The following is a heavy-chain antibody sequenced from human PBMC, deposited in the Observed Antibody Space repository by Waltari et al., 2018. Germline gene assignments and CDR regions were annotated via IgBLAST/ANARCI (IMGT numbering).Heavy chain of an antibody. J-gene: IGHJ1*01. CDR1: GGSFSGYY. CDR3: ARGSGLGYCSGGSCYHVRRYFQH. Sequence: QVQLQQWGAGLLKPSETLSLTCAVYGGSFSGYYWSWIRQPPGKGLEWIGEINHSGSTAYIPSLKSRVTISVDTSKNQFSLKLSCVGAADAAVYYCARGSGLGYCSGGSCYHVRRYFQHCGQGTLVTVSS. D-gene: IGHD2-15*01. CDR2: INHSGST. V-gene: IGHV4-34*01.